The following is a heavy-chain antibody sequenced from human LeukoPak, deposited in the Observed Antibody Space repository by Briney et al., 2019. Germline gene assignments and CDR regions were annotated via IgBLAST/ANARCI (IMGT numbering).Heavy chain of an antibody. CDR1: GGSISSYY. Sequence: SETLSLTCTVSGGSISSYYWSWIRQPPGKGLEWIGYIYYSGSTNYNPSLKSRVTISVDTSKNQFSLKLSSVTAADTAVYYCARVRRGTDVLRYFDWLSTIFDYWGQGTLVTVSS. V-gene: IGHV4-59*08. D-gene: IGHD3-9*01. CDR3: ARVRRGTDVLRYFDWLSTIFDY. J-gene: IGHJ4*02. CDR2: IYYSGST.